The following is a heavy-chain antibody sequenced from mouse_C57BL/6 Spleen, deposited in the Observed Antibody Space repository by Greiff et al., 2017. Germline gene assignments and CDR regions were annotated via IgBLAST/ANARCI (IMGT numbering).Heavy chain of an antibody. CDR2: INPSSGYT. V-gene: IGHV1-4*01. CDR3: ARSGGNYPYYAMDY. Sequence: VQLQQSGAELARPGASVKMSCKASGYTFTSYTMHWVKQRPGQGLEWIGYINPSSGYTKYNQKFKDKATLTADKSSSTAYMQLSSLTSEDSAVYYCARSGGNYPYYAMDYWGQGTSGTVSS. J-gene: IGHJ4*01. D-gene: IGHD2-1*01. CDR1: GYTFTSYT.